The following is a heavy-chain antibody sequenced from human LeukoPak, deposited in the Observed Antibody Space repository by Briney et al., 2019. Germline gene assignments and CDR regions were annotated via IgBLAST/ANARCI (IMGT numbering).Heavy chain of an antibody. CDR2: IYSGGST. D-gene: IGHD2-15*01. Sequence: GGSLRLSCAASGFTVSSNYMSWVRQAPGKGLEWVSVIYSGGSTYYADSVKGRFTISRDNSKNTLYLQMNSLRAEDTAVYYCARDGVVVAATGNWNDGDAFDIWGQGTMVTVSS. CDR1: GFTVSSNY. CDR3: ARDGVVVAATGNWNDGDAFDI. J-gene: IGHJ3*02. V-gene: IGHV3-53*01.